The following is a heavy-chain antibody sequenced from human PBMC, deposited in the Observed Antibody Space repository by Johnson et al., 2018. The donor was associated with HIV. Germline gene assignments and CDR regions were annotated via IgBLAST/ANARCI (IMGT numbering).Heavy chain of an antibody. Sequence: EMQLVESGGGVVQPGGSLRLSCAASGFTVSSNYMSWVRQAPGKGLEWVSVIYSGGSTYYADSVKGRFTISRDNSKNTLYLQMNSLRAEDTAVYYCASAKSGSFDAFDIWGQGTKVTVSS. D-gene: IGHD1-26*01. CDR2: IYSGGST. V-gene: IGHV3-66*01. CDR3: ASAKSGSFDAFDI. CDR1: GFTVSSNY. J-gene: IGHJ3*02.